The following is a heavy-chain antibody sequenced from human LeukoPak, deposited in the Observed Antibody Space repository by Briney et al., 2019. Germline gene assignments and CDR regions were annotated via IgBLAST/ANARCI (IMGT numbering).Heavy chain of an antibody. V-gene: IGHV4-34*01. Sequence: ETLSLTCAVYGGSFSGYYWSWIRQPPGKGLEWIGEINHSGSTNYNPSLKSRVTISVDTSKNQFSLKLSSVTAADTAVYYCARVRSRYYYDSSGYYDYFDYWGQGTLVTVSS. CDR1: GGSFSGYY. CDR3: ARVRSRYYYDSSGYYDYFDY. J-gene: IGHJ4*02. CDR2: INHSGST. D-gene: IGHD3-22*01.